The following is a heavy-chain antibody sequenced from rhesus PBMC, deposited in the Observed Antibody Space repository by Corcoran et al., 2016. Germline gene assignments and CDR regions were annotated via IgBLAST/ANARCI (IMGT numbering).Heavy chain of an antibody. J-gene: IGHJ5-2*02. V-gene: IGHV4S7*01. CDR2: VYSTTGNT. Sequence: QVQLKESGPGLVKPSETLSLTCAVAGGSISSGYGWGWFRQPPGKGLEWIVTVYSTTGNTYYAPSLKTRVTFSKDTSKNPFSLSLSSVTAADTAVYYCARFVSNSLDVWGRGILVTVSS. CDR1: GGSISSGYG. CDR3: ARFVSNSLDV.